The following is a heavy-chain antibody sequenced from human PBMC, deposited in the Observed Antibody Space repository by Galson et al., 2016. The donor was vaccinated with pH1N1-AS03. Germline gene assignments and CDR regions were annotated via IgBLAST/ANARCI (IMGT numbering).Heavy chain of an antibody. CDR3: ARVSAGLTGYYYAMDV. CDR2: IDPSDGNT. J-gene: IGHJ6*02. V-gene: IGHV1-46*01. D-gene: IGHD4/OR15-4a*01. CDR1: GYTFTSYY. Sequence: KVSCKASGYTFTSYYIHWVRQAPGQGREWMGIIDPSDGNTNYAQRFQGRVTMTRDTSTCTVYMELSSLRSDDTAVYYCARVSAGLTGYYYAMDVWGQGTTVTVSS.